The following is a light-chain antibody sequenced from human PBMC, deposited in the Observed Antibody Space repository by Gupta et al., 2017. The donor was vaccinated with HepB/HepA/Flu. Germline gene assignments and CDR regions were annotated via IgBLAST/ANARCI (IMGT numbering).Light chain of an antibody. CDR3: QQDDNWPVT. CDR1: QSVITN. J-gene: IGKJ4*01. V-gene: IGKV3-15*01. CDR2: GAS. Sequence: DIEMTQSPATLSVSLGERATLTCRASQSVITNLAWYQQKPGQAPRLLIDGASTRATGIPARFSGSGSGTEFTLTISSLQPEDFAVYFCQQDDNWPVTFGGGTKVEIK.